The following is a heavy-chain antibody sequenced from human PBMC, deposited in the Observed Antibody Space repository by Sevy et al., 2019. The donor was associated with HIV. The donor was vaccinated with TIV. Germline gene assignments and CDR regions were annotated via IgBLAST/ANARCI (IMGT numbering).Heavy chain of an antibody. D-gene: IGHD1-26*01. J-gene: IGHJ1*01. CDR2: TSYDGSHK. V-gene: IGHV3-30*04. CDR3: ARGENDDEFFQY. CDR1: GFIFSNFA. Sequence: GGSLRLSFTVSGFIFSNFAMHWVRQAPGKGLEWVAVTSYDGSHKYYADSVNGRFTVSRDNSRNILSLEMSSLRRDDTAVYYCARGENDDEFFQYWGQGTLVTVSS.